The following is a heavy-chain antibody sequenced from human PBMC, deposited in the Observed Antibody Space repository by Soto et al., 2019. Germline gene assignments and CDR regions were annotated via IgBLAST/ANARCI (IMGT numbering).Heavy chain of an antibody. V-gene: IGHV3-21*01. CDR1: GFTFSSYS. CDR3: ASHRDGGYGAYYYYGMDV. CDR2: ISSSSSYI. D-gene: IGHD5-12*01. J-gene: IGHJ6*02. Sequence: GGSLRLSCAASGFTFSSYSMNWVRQAPGKGLEWVSSISSSSSYIYYADSVKGRFTISRDNAKNSLYLQMNSLRAEDTAVYYCASHRDGGYGAYYYYGMDVWGQGTTVTVSS.